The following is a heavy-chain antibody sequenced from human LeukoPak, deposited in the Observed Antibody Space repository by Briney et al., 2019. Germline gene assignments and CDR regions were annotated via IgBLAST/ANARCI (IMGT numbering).Heavy chain of an antibody. V-gene: IGHV4-38-2*01. CDR2: IYHSGST. Sequence: GSLRLSCAASGFTFSSYAMSWVRQPPGKGLEWIGGIYHSGSTYYNPSLKSRVTISVDTSKNQFSLKLSSVTAADTAVYYCARGEEFSYYFDYWGQGTLVTVSS. J-gene: IGHJ4*02. CDR3: ARGEEFSYYFDY. CDR1: GFTFSSYA. D-gene: IGHD3-16*02.